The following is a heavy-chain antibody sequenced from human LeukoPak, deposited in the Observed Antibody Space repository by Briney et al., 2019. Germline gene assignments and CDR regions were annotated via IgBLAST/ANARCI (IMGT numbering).Heavy chain of an antibody. CDR2: IYYSGST. V-gene: IGHV4-59*01. CDR1: GGSISNYY. CDR3: ARSYYGSGRYGPHFDY. Sequence: PSETLSLTCTVSGGSISNYYWSWIRQPPGKGLEWIGHIYYSGSTNYNPSLKSRVTISVDTPKNQFSRKLSSVTTADTAVYYCARSYYGSGRYGPHFDYWGLGTLVTVSS. D-gene: IGHD3-10*01. J-gene: IGHJ4*02.